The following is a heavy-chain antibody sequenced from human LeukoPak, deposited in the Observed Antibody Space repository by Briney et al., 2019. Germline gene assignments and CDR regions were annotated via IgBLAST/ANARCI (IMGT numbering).Heavy chain of an antibody. Sequence: SETLSLTCTVSGGSISSYYWSWIRQPPGKGLEWIGYIYYSGSTNYNPSLKSRVTISVDTSKSQFSLKLSSVTAADTAVYYCARVSAVVTDYYYYYMDVWGKGTTVTVSS. D-gene: IGHD4-23*01. V-gene: IGHV4-59*01. CDR3: ARVSAVVTDYYYYYMDV. J-gene: IGHJ6*03. CDR2: IYYSGST. CDR1: GGSISSYY.